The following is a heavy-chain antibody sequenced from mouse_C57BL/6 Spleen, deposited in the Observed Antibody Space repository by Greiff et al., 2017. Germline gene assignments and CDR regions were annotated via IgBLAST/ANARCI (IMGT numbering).Heavy chain of an antibody. CDR3: ARSRARAIRLRRAMDY. D-gene: IGHD2-2*01. CDR1: GYTFTSYW. CDR2: INPSNGGT. J-gene: IGHJ4*01. Sequence: QVQLQQPGTELVKPGASVKLSCKASGYTFTSYWMHWVKQRPGQGLEWIGNINPSNGGTNYNEKFKSKATLTADKSSSTAYMQLSSLTSEDSAVYYCARSRARAIRLRRAMDYWGQGTSVTVSS. V-gene: IGHV1-53*01.